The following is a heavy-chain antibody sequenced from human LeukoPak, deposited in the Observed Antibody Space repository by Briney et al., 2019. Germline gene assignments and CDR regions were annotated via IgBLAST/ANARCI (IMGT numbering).Heavy chain of an antibody. V-gene: IGHV3-74*01. J-gene: IGHJ3*01. Sequence: GGSLRLSCFASGFSFSIYWMHWVRQAPGKGLVWVSRITSDGSTTNYADSVEGRFTISSDNAKSTLFLQMHSLRAEDTAVYYCARGWEQQGVGAFHVWGQGTMVTVSS. CDR3: ARGWEQQGVGAFHV. CDR2: ITSDGSTT. D-gene: IGHD1/OR15-1a*01. CDR1: GFSFSIYW.